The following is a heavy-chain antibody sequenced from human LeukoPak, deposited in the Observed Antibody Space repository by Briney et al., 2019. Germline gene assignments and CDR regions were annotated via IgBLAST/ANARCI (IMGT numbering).Heavy chain of an antibody. CDR2: ISYDGSNK. CDR3: ARSTQTYDSSGYSAEEAFDI. Sequence: GGSLRLSCAASGFTFSSYAMHWVRQAPGKGLEWVAVISYDGSNKYYADSVKGRFTISRGNSKNTLYLQMNSLRAEDTAVYYCARSTQTYDSSGYSAEEAFDIWGQGTMVTVSS. J-gene: IGHJ3*02. CDR1: GFTFSSYA. D-gene: IGHD3-22*01. V-gene: IGHV3-30-3*01.